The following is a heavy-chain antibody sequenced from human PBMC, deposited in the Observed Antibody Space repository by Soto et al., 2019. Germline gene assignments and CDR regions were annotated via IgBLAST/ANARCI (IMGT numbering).Heavy chain of an antibody. D-gene: IGHD6-13*01. Sequence: EAQLVESGGGLVQPGGSLRLSCAASGFTFSNYEMHWVRQAPGKGLEYVSGISNNGAHTDYAKSVKGRFTISRDNSENTRYLQMGSLRAEDMARYYWARRGYGSRWPNVYMDVWGKGTTVTVSS. V-gene: IGHV3-64*01. J-gene: IGHJ6*03. CDR2: ISNNGAHT. CDR1: GFTFSNYE. CDR3: ARRGYGSRWPNVYMDV.